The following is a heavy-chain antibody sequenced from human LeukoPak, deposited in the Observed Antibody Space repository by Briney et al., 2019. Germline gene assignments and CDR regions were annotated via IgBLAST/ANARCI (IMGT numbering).Heavy chain of an antibody. CDR3: AKDAFYGYDDYYDSSGSDAFDI. CDR1: GFTFSSYA. V-gene: IGHV3-23*01. D-gene: IGHD3-22*01. Sequence: GGSLRLSCAASGFTFSSYAMSWVRQAPGKGLEWVSAISGSGGSTYYADSVKGRFTISRDNSKNTLYLQMNSLRAEDTAVYYCAKDAFYGYDDYYDSSGSDAFDIWGQGTMVTVSS. CDR2: ISGSGGST. J-gene: IGHJ3*02.